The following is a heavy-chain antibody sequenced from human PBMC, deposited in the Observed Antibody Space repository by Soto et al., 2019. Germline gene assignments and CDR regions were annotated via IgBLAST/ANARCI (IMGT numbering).Heavy chain of an antibody. Sequence: QITLKESGPTLVKPTQTLTLTCTFSGFSLTTSGVGVGWIRQPPGKALEWLALIYWDDDKRYSPSLKSRLTITKDTAKNQVVLTMTNMDPVDTGTYYWAHRRAILGVVYGMDVWGQGTTVTVSS. J-gene: IGHJ6*02. CDR3: AHRRAILGVVYGMDV. V-gene: IGHV2-5*02. CDR1: GFSLTTSGVG. CDR2: IYWDDDK. D-gene: IGHD3-3*01.